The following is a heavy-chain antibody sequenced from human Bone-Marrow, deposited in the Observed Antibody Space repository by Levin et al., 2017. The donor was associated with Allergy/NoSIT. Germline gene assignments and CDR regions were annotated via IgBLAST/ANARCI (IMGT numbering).Heavy chain of an antibody. D-gene: IGHD2/OR15-2a*01. CDR2: ISGSGGPT. CDR3: AKDRGKGAASRTTS. CDR1: GFRFNDYA. J-gene: IGHJ5*02. Sequence: PGGSLRLSCAASGFRFNDYAMSWVRQAPGKGLEWVSAISGSGGPTYYADSVKGRFTLSRDNSKNTLYLQMNSLSAEDTAVYFCAKDRGKGAASRTTSWGQGTLVTVSS. V-gene: IGHV3-23*01.